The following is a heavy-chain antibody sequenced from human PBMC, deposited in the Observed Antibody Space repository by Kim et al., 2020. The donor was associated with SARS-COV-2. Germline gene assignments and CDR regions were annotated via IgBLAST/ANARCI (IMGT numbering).Heavy chain of an antibody. D-gene: IGHD3-22*01. CDR2: IIPIFGTA. V-gene: IGHV1-69*13. CDR1: GGTFSSYA. J-gene: IGHJ6*02. CDR3: ARTNKLRYYYDSSFLRWGMDV. Sequence: SVKVSCKASGGTFSSYAISWVRQAPGQGLEWMGGIIPIFGTANYAQKFQGRVTITADESTSTAYMELSSLRSEDTAVYYCARTNKLRYYYDSSFLRWGMDVWGQGTTVTVSS.